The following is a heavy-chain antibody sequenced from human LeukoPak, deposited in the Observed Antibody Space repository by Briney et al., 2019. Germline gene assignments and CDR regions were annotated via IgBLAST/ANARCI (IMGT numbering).Heavy chain of an antibody. Sequence: QSGGSLRLSCAASGFTFSSYAMHWVRQAAGKGLEWVAVISYDGSNKYYADSVKGRFTISRDNSKNTLYLQMNSLRAEDTAVYYCARGRGVTMVRGLKTNWFDPWGQGTLVTVSS. V-gene: IGHV3-30*04. CDR1: GFTFSSYA. CDR2: ISYDGSNK. CDR3: ARGRGVTMVRGLKTNWFDP. D-gene: IGHD3-10*01. J-gene: IGHJ5*02.